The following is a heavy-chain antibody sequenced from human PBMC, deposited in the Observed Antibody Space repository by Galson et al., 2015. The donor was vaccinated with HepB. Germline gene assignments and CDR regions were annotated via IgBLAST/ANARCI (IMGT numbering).Heavy chain of an antibody. V-gene: IGHV3-33*08. Sequence: SLRLSCAASGFTFSSYGMHWVRQAPGKGLEWVAVIWYDGSNKYYADSVKGRFTISRDNSKNTLYLQMNSLRAEDTAVYYCARGQYYDSSGYYLLAYYFDYWGQGTLVTVSS. CDR1: GFTFSSYG. CDR2: IWYDGSNK. CDR3: ARGQYYDSSGYYLLAYYFDY. J-gene: IGHJ4*02. D-gene: IGHD3-22*01.